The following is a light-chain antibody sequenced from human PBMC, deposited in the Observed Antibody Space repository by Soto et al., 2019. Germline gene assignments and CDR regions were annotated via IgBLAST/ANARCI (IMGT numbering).Light chain of an antibody. J-gene: IGKJ5*01. Sequence: EIVLTQSPATLSLAPGERATLSCRARHSISSYLAWYQQKPGQAPRLLIYDASNRATGIPARFSGSGSGTDFTLTINSLEPEDFAVYYCQQRSNWPSITFGQGTRLEIK. CDR1: HSISSY. V-gene: IGKV3-11*01. CDR2: DAS. CDR3: QQRSNWPSIT.